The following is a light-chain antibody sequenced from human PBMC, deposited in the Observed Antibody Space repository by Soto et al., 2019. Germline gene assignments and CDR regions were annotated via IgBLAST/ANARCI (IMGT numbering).Light chain of an antibody. Sequence: DIQMTQSPSTLSASVGDRVTITCRTSQFIGNWLAWYQQKPRKAPKLLIYKASSLESGVPSRFSGSGSGTEFTLTISSLQPDDFGIYYCQQYNGTFGQGTKLEIK. CDR1: QFIGNW. J-gene: IGKJ2*02. CDR3: QQYNGT. CDR2: KAS. V-gene: IGKV1-5*03.